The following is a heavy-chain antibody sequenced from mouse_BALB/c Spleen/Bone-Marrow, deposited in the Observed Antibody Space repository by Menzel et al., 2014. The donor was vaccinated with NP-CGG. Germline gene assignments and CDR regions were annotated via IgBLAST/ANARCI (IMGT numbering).Heavy chain of an antibody. D-gene: IGHD3-1*01. Sequence: VQLQQSGGGLVKPGGSLKLSCAASGFAFSSYDMSWVRQTPEKRLEWVAYISSGGCNTYYPDTVKGRFTISRDNAKNTLYLQMSSLKSEDTAMYYCARHVSGYDWGQGTTLTVSS. CDR3: ARHVSGYD. CDR1: GFAFSSYD. CDR2: ISSGGCNT. J-gene: IGHJ2*01. V-gene: IGHV5-12-1*01.